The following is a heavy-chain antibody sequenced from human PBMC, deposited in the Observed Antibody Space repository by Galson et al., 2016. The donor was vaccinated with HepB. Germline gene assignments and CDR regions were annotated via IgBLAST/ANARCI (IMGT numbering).Heavy chain of an antibody. V-gene: IGHV4-59*01. J-gene: IGHJ6*03. D-gene: IGHD5-18*01. CDR3: ARGLRPVSSYYYYYMDV. CDR2: IYYSGST. Sequence: ETLSLTCTVSGGSISSYYWSWIRQPPGKGLEWIGYIYYSGSTNYNPSLKSRVTISVDTSKNQFSLKLSSVTAADTAVYYCARGLRPVSSYYYYYMDVWGKGTTVTVSS. CDR1: GGSISSYY.